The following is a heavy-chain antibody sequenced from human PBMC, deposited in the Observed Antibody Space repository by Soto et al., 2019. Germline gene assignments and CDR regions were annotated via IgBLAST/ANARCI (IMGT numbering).Heavy chain of an antibody. CDR2: ISYDGSNK. Sequence: GGSLRLSCAASGFTFSSYAMHWVRQAPGKGLEWVAVISYDGSNKYYADSLKGRFTISRDNSKNTLYLQMNSLRAEDTAVYYCARDYYDFWSGYYFDYWGQGTLVTVSS. CDR3: ARDYYDFWSGYYFDY. V-gene: IGHV3-30-3*01. D-gene: IGHD3-3*01. CDR1: GFTFSSYA. J-gene: IGHJ4*02.